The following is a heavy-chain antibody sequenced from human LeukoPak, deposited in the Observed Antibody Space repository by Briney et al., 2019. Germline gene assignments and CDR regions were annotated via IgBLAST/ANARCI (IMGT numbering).Heavy chain of an antibody. Sequence: GGSLRLSCAGSGFTFSSYWMSWIRQAPGKGPEWVANIKQDGREKHYVDSVKGRFTISRDNAKSSLYLQMNSLRAEDTAVYYCAKGHLGDTYYYDSSGYRRFDYWGQGTLVTVSS. V-gene: IGHV3-7*01. CDR1: GFTFSSYW. CDR2: IKQDGREK. CDR3: AKGHLGDTYYYDSSGYRRFDY. D-gene: IGHD3-22*01. J-gene: IGHJ4*02.